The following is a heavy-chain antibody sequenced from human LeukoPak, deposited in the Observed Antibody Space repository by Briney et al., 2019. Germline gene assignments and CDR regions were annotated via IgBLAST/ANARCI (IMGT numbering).Heavy chain of an antibody. J-gene: IGHJ6*02. CDR3: ARQGRFSYFGMDV. CDR1: GDSINGFY. V-gene: IGHV4-59*08. CDR2: IYYARHP. Sequence: PSETLSLTCTVSGDSINGFYWSWIRQPPGAGLEWVAYIYYARHPPYHPTLKSRVTISVDTSKKQFSLKLTSLTAADTAVYYCARQGRFSYFGMDVWGQGTTVTVSS. D-gene: IGHD3-3*01.